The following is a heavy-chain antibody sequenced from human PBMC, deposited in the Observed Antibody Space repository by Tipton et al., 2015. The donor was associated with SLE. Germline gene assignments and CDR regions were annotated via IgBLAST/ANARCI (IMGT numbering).Heavy chain of an antibody. V-gene: IGHV4-4*07. CDR1: GGSITTYY. Sequence: TLSLTCTVSGGSITTYYWNWIRQPAGKGPEWIGRFYIGGSINYNPSLKSRVTMSVDTSKNQFSLNVSSVAASDTSVYYCARGPYCSGTSCYRSFDYWGQGTLVTVSS. CDR3: ARGPYCSGTSCYRSFDY. D-gene: IGHD2-2*01. CDR2: FYIGGSI. J-gene: IGHJ4*02.